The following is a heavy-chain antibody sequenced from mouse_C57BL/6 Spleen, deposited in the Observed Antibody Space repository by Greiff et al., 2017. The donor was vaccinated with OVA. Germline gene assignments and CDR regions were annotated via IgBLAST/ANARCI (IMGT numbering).Heavy chain of an antibody. V-gene: IGHV14-1*01. CDR3: THYYYGSRNWYFDV. CDR2: IDPEDGDT. J-gene: IGHJ1*03. D-gene: IGHD1-1*01. Sequence: EVKLMESGAELVRPGASVKLSCTASGFNIKDYYMHWVKQRPEQGLEWIGRIDPEDGDTEYAPKFQGKATMTADTSSNTAYLQLSSLTSEDTAVYYCTHYYYGSRNWYFDVWGTGTTVTVSS. CDR1: GFNIKDYY.